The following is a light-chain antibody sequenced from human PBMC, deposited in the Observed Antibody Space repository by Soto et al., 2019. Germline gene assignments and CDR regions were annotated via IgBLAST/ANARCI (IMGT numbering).Light chain of an antibody. J-gene: IGKJ1*01. CDR2: GAS. CDR1: QSVSSNY. V-gene: IGKV3-20*01. CDR3: QQYVTSPWT. Sequence: DIVLTQSPGTLSLSPGERATLSCRASQSVSSNYLAWYQQKPGQAPRLLIYGASSGVTGIPDRFSGSGSGTDFTLTISRLEPYDFAVYYCQQYVTSPWTFGQGTKVEIK.